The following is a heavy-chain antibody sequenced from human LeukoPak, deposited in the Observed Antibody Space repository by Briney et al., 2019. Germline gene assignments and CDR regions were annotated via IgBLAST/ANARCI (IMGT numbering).Heavy chain of an antibody. D-gene: IGHD3-16*02. CDR2: INPNSGGT. J-gene: IGHJ6*03. CDR3: ARAGYDYVWGSYRYYYYYMDV. CDR1: GYTFTGYY. V-gene: IGHV1-2*02. Sequence: ASVKVSCKASGYTFTGYYMHWVRQAPGQGLEWMGWINPNSGGTNYAQKFQGRVTMTRDTSISTAYMELSRLRSDDTAVYCCARAGYDYVWGSYRYYYYYMDVWGKGTTVTISS.